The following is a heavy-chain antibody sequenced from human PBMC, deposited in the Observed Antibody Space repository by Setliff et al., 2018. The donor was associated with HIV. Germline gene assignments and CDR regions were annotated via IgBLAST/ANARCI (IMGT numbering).Heavy chain of an antibody. CDR2: INTNNGNP. CDR1: GYTFTDYG. V-gene: IGHV7-4-1*01. J-gene: IGHJ4*02. Sequence: GASVKVSCKASGYTFTDYGINWVRQAPGQGLEWMGWINTNNGNPTYAQGFTGRFVFSSDTSVRTAYLQIVGLKAEDTAVYFCARGDYANTDLDFWGPGTLVTVSS. CDR3: ARGDYANTDLDF. D-gene: IGHD4-17*01.